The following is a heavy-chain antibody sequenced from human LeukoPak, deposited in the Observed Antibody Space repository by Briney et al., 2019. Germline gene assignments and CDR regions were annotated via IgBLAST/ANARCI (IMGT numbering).Heavy chain of an antibody. D-gene: IGHD6-13*01. J-gene: IGHJ4*02. CDR1: GFTFSKTW. Sequence: PGGSLRLSCEASGFTFSKTWMSWVRQAPGKGLEWVANIKEDGSGKYYVDSVRGRFTISRDNANNSLFLQMNSLRPEDMAVYYCARDRGGSRWGQGTLVTASS. V-gene: IGHV3-7*01. CDR2: IKEDGSGK. CDR3: ARDRGGSR.